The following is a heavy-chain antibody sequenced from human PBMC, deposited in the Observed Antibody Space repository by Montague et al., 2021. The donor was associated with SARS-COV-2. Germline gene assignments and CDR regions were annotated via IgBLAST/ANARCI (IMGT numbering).Heavy chain of an antibody. J-gene: IGHJ6*03. CDR1: GGSVSSSPYY. V-gene: IGHV4-39*01. D-gene: IGHD3-10*01. Sequence: SETLSLTCTVSGGSVSSSPYYWGWIRQPPGRGLEWVGSISYSGRTYFSPSLKSRLTISVDSSANQFPLGLSSVTAADTAVYYCESSYYYGSGTYVYNYYMDVWGKATTVTVSS. CDR3: ESSYYYGSGTYVYNYYMDV. CDR2: ISYSGRT.